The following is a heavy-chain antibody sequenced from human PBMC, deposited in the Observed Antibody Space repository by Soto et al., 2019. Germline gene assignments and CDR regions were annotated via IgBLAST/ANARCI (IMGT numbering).Heavy chain of an antibody. CDR3: AREVYCRSNSCLRNIVEY. CDR2: MSSDGKNK. J-gene: IGHJ4*02. V-gene: IGHV3-30*03. Sequence: QVQLVESGGGVVQPGRSLRLSCAASGFTFSNYDMHWVRQAPGQGLEWVAIMSSDGKNKFYADSVKGRFTISRDDSKNTLYLQIDSLKTEDTAVYSCAREVYCRSNSCLRNIVEYWGQGTLVTVSS. CDR1: GFTFSNYD. D-gene: IGHD2-2*01.